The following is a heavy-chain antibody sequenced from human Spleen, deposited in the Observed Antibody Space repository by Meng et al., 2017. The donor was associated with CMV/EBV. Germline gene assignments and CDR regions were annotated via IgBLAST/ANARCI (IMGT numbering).Heavy chain of an antibody. Sequence: GGSLRLSCAASGFTFSSYWMHWVRQAPGKGLVWVSRINSDGSSTSYADSVKGRFTISRDNAKNTLYLQMNSLRAEDTAVYYCAREYYDFWSGYSPQPYYYYYGMDVWGQGTTVTVSS. CDR1: GFTFSSYW. V-gene: IGHV3-74*01. D-gene: IGHD3-3*01. CDR3: AREYYDFWSGYSPQPYYYYYGMDV. J-gene: IGHJ6*02. CDR2: INSDGSST.